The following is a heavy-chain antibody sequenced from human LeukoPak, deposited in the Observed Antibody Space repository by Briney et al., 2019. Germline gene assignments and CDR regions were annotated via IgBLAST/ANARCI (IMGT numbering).Heavy chain of an antibody. J-gene: IGHJ4*02. CDR3: ASFLIGSGFDY. D-gene: IGHD3-10*01. V-gene: IGHV4-61*02. CDR2: IYTSGST. CDR1: GGSISSGRYY. Sequence: SETLSLTCTVSGGSISSGRYYWSWIRQPAGKGLEWIGRIYTSGSTNYNPSLKSRVTISVDTSKNQFSLKLSSVTAADTAVYYCASFLIGSGFDYWGQGTLVTVSS.